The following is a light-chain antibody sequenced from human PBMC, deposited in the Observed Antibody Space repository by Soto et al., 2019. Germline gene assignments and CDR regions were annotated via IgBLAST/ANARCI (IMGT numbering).Light chain of an antibody. CDR3: SSYTATNTLV. J-gene: IGLJ2*01. CDR2: GVS. V-gene: IGLV2-14*01. CDR1: SSDVGDYNY. Sequence: QSALTQPASVSGSPGQSITISCTGTSSDVGDYNYVSWYQQHPGKAPKLIIYGVSNRPSGISNRFSGSKSGNTASLTVSGLQAEDEADYYCSSYTATNTLVFGAGTKVTVL.